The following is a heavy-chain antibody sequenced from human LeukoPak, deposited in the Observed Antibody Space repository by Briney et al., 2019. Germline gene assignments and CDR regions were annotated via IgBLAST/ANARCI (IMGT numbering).Heavy chain of an antibody. D-gene: IGHD3-22*01. CDR3: AKDSGYYDSSGYYDY. CDR1: GFTFDDYA. CDR2: ISWDGGST. V-gene: IGHV3-43D*03. Sequence: PGGSLRLSCVVSGFTFDDYAMHWVRQAPGKVLEWVSLISWDGGSTYYADSVKGRFTISRDNSKNSLYLQMNSLRAEDTALYYCAKDSGYYDSSGYYDYWGQGTLVTVSS. J-gene: IGHJ4*02.